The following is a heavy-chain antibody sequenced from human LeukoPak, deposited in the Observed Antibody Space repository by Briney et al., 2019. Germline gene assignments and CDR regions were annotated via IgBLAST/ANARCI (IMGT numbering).Heavy chain of an antibody. CDR3: ASRYYDSSGPPS. CDR2: INHSGST. V-gene: IGHV4-34*01. J-gene: IGHJ5*02. CDR1: GGSFSGYY. Sequence: PSETLSLTCAVYGGSFSGYYWSWIRQPPGKGLEWIGEINHSGSTNYNPSLKSRVTISVDTSKNQFSLKLSSVTAADTAVYYCASRYYDSSGPPSWGQGTLVTVSS. D-gene: IGHD3-22*01.